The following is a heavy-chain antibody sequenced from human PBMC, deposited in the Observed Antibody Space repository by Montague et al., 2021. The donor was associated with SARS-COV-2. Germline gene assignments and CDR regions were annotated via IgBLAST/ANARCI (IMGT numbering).Heavy chain of an antibody. V-gene: IGHV3-66*01. J-gene: IGHJ6*02. CDR1: GIPVSRNY. CDR2: IYSGGST. D-gene: IGHD1-1*01. Sequence: FRRLSCAASGIPVSRNYMNLFRQAPGKGLEWVSLIYSGGSTYYADSVKGRFTISRDNSKNTLYLQMNSLRAEDTAVYYCARDLLEIGGMDVWGQGTTVTVSS. CDR3: ARDLLEIGGMDV.